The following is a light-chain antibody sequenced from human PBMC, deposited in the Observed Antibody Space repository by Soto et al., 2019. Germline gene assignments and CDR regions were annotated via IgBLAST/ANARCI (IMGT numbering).Light chain of an antibody. CDR3: QQYGSSPAT. Sequence: EIVLTQSPGTLSLSQGERASLSCRASQSVSSSYLAWYQQIPGQAPRLLINDASRRATGIPDRFSGSGSGTDFTLTISRLEPEDFAVYYCQQYGSSPATVGQGTKVDSK. J-gene: IGKJ1*01. V-gene: IGKV3-20*01. CDR2: DAS. CDR1: QSVSSSY.